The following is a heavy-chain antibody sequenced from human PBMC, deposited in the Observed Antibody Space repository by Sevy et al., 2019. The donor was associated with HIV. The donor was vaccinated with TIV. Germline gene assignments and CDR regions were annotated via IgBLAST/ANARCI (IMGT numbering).Heavy chain of an antibody. D-gene: IGHD3-22*01. J-gene: IGHJ4*02. CDR2: IIPIFGTA. CDR3: ARGFNYYYDSSGYDY. V-gene: IGHV1-69*13. CDR1: GGTFSSYA. Sequence: ASVKVSCKASGGTFSSYAISWVRQAPGQGLEWMGGIIPIFGTANYAQKFQGRVTITADESTSTAYMELSSLRSGDTAVYYCARGFNYYYDSSGYDYWGQGTLVTVSS.